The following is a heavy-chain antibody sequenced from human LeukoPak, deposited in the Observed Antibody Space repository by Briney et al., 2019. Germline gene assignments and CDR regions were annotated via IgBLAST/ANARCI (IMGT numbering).Heavy chain of an antibody. CDR3: ARGHYSNYAGFDY. Sequence: SETLSLTCAVYGGSFSGYYWSWIRQPPGKGLEWIGEINHSGSTNYNPSLKSRVTISVDTSKNQFSLKLSSVTAADTAVYYCARGHYSNYAGFDYWGQGTLVTVSS. J-gene: IGHJ4*02. V-gene: IGHV4-34*01. CDR2: INHSGST. CDR1: GGSFSGYY. D-gene: IGHD4-11*01.